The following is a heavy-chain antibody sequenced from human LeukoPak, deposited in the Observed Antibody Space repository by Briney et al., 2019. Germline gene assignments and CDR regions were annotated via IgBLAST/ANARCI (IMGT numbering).Heavy chain of an antibody. V-gene: IGHV1-69*05. CDR3: ASDRGRYCSSTSCYFPFDY. Sequence: ASVKVSCKASGGTFSSYAISWVRQAPGQGLEWMGGIIPIFGTANYAQKFQGRVTITTDESTSTAYMELSSLRSEDTAVYYCASDRGRYCSSTSCYFPFDYWGQGTLVTVSS. J-gene: IGHJ4*02. D-gene: IGHD2-2*01. CDR2: IIPIFGTA. CDR1: GGTFSSYA.